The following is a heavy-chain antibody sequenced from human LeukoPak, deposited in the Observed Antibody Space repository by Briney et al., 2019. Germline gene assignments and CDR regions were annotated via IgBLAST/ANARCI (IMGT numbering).Heavy chain of an antibody. CDR2: MNTNSGNA. CDR1: GYTFTSYD. D-gene: IGHD2-2*01. J-gene: IGHJ4*02. V-gene: IGHV1-8*03. Sequence: AAVKVSCKPSGYTFTSYDINWVRQATGQGLEWMGWMNTNSGNAGYAQKFQGRVTITRSTSISTAYMELSSLRSEDTAVYYCARGLCSSTSCYADYWGQGTLVTVSS. CDR3: ARGLCSSTSCYADY.